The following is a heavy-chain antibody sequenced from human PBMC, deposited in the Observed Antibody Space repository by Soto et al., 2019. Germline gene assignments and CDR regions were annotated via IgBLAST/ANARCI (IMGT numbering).Heavy chain of an antibody. CDR3: TTGSSTSCRGCYYYYGMDV. CDR1: GFTFSNAW. Sequence: LRLSCAASGFTFSNAWMSWVRQAPGKGLEWVGRIKSKTDGGTTDYAAPVKGRFTISRDDSKNTLYLQMNSLKTEDTAVYYCTTGSSTSCRGCYYYYGMDVWGQGTTVTVS. V-gene: IGHV3-15*01. D-gene: IGHD2-2*01. CDR2: IKSKTDGGTT. J-gene: IGHJ6*02.